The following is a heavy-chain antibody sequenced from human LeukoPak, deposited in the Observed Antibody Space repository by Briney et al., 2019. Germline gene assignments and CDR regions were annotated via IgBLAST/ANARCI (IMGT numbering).Heavy chain of an antibody. CDR1: GFTFSSYA. CDR2: IRGSGGST. J-gene: IGHJ4*02. Sequence: GGSLRLSCAASGFTFSSYAMSWVRQAPGEGLEWLSVIRGSGGSTYYADSGKGRFTISRDNAKNSLYLQVDSLRVEDTAVYFCAGGTFGNYALDYWGQGTLVTASS. CDR3: AGGTFGNYALDY. V-gene: IGHV3-23*01. D-gene: IGHD1-7*01.